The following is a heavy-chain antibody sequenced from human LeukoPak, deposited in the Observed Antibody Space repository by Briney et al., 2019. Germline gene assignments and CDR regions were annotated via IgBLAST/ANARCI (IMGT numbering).Heavy chain of an antibody. CDR3: ARDSEYSYGYGGFDY. D-gene: IGHD5-18*01. CDR2: INHSGST. V-gene: IGHV4-34*01. Sequence: SEALSLTCSVYGGSFSGYYWTWIRQPPGKGLEWIGEINHSGSTYYNPSLKSRVTISVDTSKNQFSLKLSSVTAADTAVYYCARDSEYSYGYGGFDYWGQGTLVTVSS. CDR1: GGSFSGYY. J-gene: IGHJ4*02.